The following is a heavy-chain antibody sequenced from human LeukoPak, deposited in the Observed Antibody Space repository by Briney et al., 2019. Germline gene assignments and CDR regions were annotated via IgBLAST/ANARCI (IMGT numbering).Heavy chain of an antibody. CDR2: ISGSGGST. D-gene: IGHD5-18*01. V-gene: IGHV3-23*01. CDR1: GFTFSSYA. Sequence: GGSLRLSCAASGFTFSSYAMSWVRQAPGKGMVWVSAISGSGGSTYYADSVKGRFTISRDNSKNTLYLQMNSLRAEDTAVYYCGKGPRAPPVDTAMAPFDYWGQGTLVTVSS. CDR3: GKGPRAPPVDTAMAPFDY. J-gene: IGHJ4*02.